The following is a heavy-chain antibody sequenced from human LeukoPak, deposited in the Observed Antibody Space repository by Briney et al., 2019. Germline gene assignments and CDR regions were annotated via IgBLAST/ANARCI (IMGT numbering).Heavy chain of an antibody. V-gene: IGHV4-34*01. J-gene: IGHJ4*02. CDR1: GGSFSGYY. CDR2: INHSGST. Sequence: SETLSLTCAVYGGSFSGYYWSWIRQPPGKGLEWIREINHSGSTNYNPSLKSRVTISVDTSKNQFSLKLSSVTAADTAVYYCARARLRFLEWLSPFDYWGQGTLVTVSS. D-gene: IGHD3-3*01. CDR3: ARARLRFLEWLSPFDY.